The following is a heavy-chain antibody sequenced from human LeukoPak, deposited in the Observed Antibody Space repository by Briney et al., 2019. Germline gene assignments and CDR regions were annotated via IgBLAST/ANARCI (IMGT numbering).Heavy chain of an antibody. CDR3: ARDSRDTAMVGPDY. Sequence: GRSLRLSCAASGFTFSSYGMHWVRQAPGKGLEWVAVIWCDGSNKYYADSVKGRFTISRDNSKNTLYLQMNSLRAEDTAVYYCARDSRDTAMVGPDYWGQGTLVTVSS. V-gene: IGHV3-33*01. CDR2: IWCDGSNK. J-gene: IGHJ4*02. CDR1: GFTFSSYG. D-gene: IGHD5-18*01.